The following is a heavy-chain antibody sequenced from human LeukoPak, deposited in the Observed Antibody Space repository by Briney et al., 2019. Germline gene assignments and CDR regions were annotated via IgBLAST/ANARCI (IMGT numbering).Heavy chain of an antibody. Sequence: PGGSLRLSCGVSGITLSNYAMSWVRQAPGKGLEWVSYISSSGSTIYYADSVKGRFTISRDNAKNSLYLQMNSLRAEDTAVYYCARTYSPALDVWGKGTTVTVSS. CDR3: ARTYSPALDV. J-gene: IGHJ6*04. V-gene: IGHV3-11*01. CDR1: GITLSNYA. CDR2: ISSSGSTI. D-gene: IGHD4-11*01.